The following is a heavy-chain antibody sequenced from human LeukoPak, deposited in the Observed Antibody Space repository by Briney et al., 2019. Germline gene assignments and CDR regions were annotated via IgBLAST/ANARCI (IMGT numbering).Heavy chain of an antibody. CDR1: GGSISSSSYY. V-gene: IGHV4-39*07. J-gene: IGHJ4*02. CDR2: IYYSGST. CDR3: ALISYYYGSGSLDYYFDY. Sequence: PSETLSLTSTVSGGSISSSSYYWGWIRQPPGKGLEWIGSIYYSGSTYYNPSLKSRVTISVDTSKNQFSLKLSSVTAADTAVYYCALISYYYGSGSLDYYFDYWGQGTLVTVSS. D-gene: IGHD3-10*01.